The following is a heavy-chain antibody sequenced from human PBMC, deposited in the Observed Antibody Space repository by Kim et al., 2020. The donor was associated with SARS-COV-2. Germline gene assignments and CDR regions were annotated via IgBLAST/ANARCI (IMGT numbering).Heavy chain of an antibody. CDR1: GYTFTSYY. D-gene: IGHD2-2*01. Sequence: ASVKVSCKASGYTFTSYYMHWVRQAPGQGLEWMGIINPSGGSTSYAQKFQGRVTMTRDTSTSTVYMELSSLRSEDTAVYYCARGGDIVVVPAAPSPAHYYYGMDVWGQGTTVTVSS. J-gene: IGHJ6*02. V-gene: IGHV1-46*01. CDR2: INPSGGST. CDR3: ARGGDIVVVPAAPSPAHYYYGMDV.